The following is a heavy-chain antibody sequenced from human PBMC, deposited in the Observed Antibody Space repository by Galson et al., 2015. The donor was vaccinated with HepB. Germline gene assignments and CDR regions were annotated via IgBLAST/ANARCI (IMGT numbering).Heavy chain of an antibody. CDR3: ARVGWFGEWPGR. CDR1: GVTFSSYS. V-gene: IGHV3-48*02. J-gene: IGHJ4*02. CDR2: ISSSSSTI. Sequence: SLRLSCAASGVTFSSYSINWVRQAPGKGLEWVSYISSSSSTIYNADSAKGRFTISRDNAKNPLYLQMSSRRDEDTAVYYCARVGWFGEWPGRWGQGTLVTVSS. D-gene: IGHD3-10*01.